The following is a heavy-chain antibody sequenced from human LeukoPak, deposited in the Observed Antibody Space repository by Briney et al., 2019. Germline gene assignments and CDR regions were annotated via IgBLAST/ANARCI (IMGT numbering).Heavy chain of an antibody. CDR3: ARDSAIDHEVGATNY. D-gene: IGHD1-26*01. J-gene: IGHJ4*02. V-gene: IGHV1-46*01. Sequence: ASVKVSCKASGYTFTSYYMHWVRQAPGQGLEWMGIINPSGGSTSYAQKFQGRDTMTRDTSTSTVYMELSSLRSEDAAVYYCARDSAIDHEVGATNYWGQGTLVTVSS. CDR2: INPSGGST. CDR1: GYTFTSYY.